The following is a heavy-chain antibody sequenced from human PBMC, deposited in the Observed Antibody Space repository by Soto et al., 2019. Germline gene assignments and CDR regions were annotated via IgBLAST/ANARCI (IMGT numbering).Heavy chain of an antibody. CDR3: ARFGLVIYYYYYGMDV. CDR1: GGSISSSNW. CDR2: IYHSGST. D-gene: IGHD3-3*01. Sequence: SETLSLTCAVSGGSISSSNWWSWVRQPPGKGLEWIGEIYHSGSTNYNPSLKSRVTISVDKSKNQFSLKLSSVTAADTAVYYCARFGLVIYYYYYGMDVWGQGTTVTVSS. V-gene: IGHV4-4*02. J-gene: IGHJ6*02.